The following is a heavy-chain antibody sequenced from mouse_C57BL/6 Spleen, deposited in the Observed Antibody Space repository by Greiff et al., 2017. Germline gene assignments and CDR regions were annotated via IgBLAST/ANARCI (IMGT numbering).Heavy chain of an antibody. D-gene: IGHD2-4*01. Sequence: QVQLKQSGPGLVQPSQSLSITCTVSGFSLTSYGVHWVRQSPGTGLEWLGVIWSGGSTDYNAAFISRLSISKDNSKSQVFFKMNSRQADDTAIYYCARKGGYDYDVPFAYWGQGTLVTVSA. V-gene: IGHV2-2*01. CDR1: GFSLTSYG. CDR3: ARKGGYDYDVPFAY. CDR2: IWSGGST. J-gene: IGHJ3*01.